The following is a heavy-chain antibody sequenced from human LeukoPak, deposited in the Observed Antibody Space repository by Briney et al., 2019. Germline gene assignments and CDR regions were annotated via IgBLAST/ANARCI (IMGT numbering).Heavy chain of an antibody. D-gene: IGHD6-13*01. CDR1: GYTFTGYY. V-gene: IGHV1-2*02. CDR3: ARVTVKQQLVLGY. CDR2: INPNSGGT. Sequence: GASVKVSCKASGYTFTGYYMHWVRQAPGQGPEWMGWINPNSGGTNYAQKFQGRVTMTRDTSISTAYMELSRLRSDDTAVYYCARVTVKQQLVLGYWGQGTLVTVSS. J-gene: IGHJ4*02.